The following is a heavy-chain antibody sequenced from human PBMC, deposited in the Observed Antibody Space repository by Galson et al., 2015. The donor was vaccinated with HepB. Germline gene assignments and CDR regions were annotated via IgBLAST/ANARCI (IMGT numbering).Heavy chain of an antibody. J-gene: IGHJ4*02. CDR1: GYTFTSYD. Sequence: SVKVSCKASGYTFTSYDINWVRQATGQGLEWMGWMNPNSGNTGYAQKFQGRVTMTRNTSISTAYMELSSLRSEDTAVYYCARGHSRLQQWPDDYWGQGTLVTVSS. CDR3: ARGHSRLQQWPDDY. V-gene: IGHV1-8*01. CDR2: MNPNSGNT. D-gene: IGHD6-19*01.